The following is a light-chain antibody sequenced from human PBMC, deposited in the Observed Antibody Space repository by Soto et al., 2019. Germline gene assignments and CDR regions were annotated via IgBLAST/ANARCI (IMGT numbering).Light chain of an antibody. CDR1: RSVTSNY. V-gene: IGKV3-20*01. CDR2: GAS. CDR3: QQYASSPFT. Sequence: EIVLTQSPGTLSLSPGERATLSCRASRSVTSNYLGWYQQKPGQAPRLLIYGASSRATGIPERFSGSGSGTDFTLTVSRLEPEDFALYYCQQYASSPFTFGRGIKLEI. J-gene: IGKJ2*01.